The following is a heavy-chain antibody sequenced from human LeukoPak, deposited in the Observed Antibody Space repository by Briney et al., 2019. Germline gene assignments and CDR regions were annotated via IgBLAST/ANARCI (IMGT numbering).Heavy chain of an antibody. V-gene: IGHV3-23*01. CDR2: ISGSGGST. J-gene: IGHJ6*02. D-gene: IGHD3-10*01. CDR1: GFTFSSYA. CDR3: AILWFGGLFGGDSMDV. Sequence: GGSLRLSCAASGFTFSSYAMSWVRQAPGKGLEWVSAISGSGGSTYYADSVKGRFTISRDNSKNTLYLQMNSLRAEDTAVYYCAILWFGGLFGGDSMDVWGQGTTVTVSS.